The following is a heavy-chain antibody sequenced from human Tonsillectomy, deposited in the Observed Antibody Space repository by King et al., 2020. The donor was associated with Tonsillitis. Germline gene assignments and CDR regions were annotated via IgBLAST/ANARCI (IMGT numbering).Heavy chain of an antibody. CDR2: ISDDGSNK. CDR1: GLTFSSYA. Sequence: QVQLVESGGGVVQPGRSLRLSCAASGLTFSSYAMHWVRQAPGKGLEWVAVISDDGSNKYYADSVKGRFTISRDNSKNTLYLQMNSLRADDTAVYYCARDPTRGGATRCDAWGQETLATFSS. V-gene: IGHV3-30-3*01. J-gene: IGHJ5*02. CDR3: ARDPTRGGATRCDA. D-gene: IGHD1-26*01.